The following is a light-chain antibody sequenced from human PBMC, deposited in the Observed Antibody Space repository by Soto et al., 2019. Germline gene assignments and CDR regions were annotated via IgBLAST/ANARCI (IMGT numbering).Light chain of an antibody. CDR2: DVN. V-gene: IGLV2-14*03. Sequence: QSVLTEPAPVSGSPGQSITISCTGTSSDVGGYNYVSWYQQHQGKAPKLIIYDVNNRPSGVSNRFSGSKSGNTASLTISGLQAEDEADYYCSSYTSSGTYVFGTGTKVTVL. CDR3: SSYTSSGTYV. J-gene: IGLJ1*01. CDR1: SSDVGGYNY.